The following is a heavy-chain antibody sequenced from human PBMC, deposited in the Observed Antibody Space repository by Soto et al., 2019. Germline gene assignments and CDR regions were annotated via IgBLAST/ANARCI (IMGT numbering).Heavy chain of an antibody. D-gene: IGHD3-9*01. J-gene: IGHJ3*02. CDR2: IWYDGSNK. Sequence: QVQLVESGGGVVQPGRSLRLSCAASGFTFSSYGMHWVRQAPGKGLEWVAVIWYDGSNKYYADSVKCRFTISRDNSKNTLYLQMNSLRADDTAVYYCASGRLRYFDWLSPLDAFDIWGQGTMVTVSS. CDR3: ASGRLRYFDWLSPLDAFDI. V-gene: IGHV3-33*01. CDR1: GFTFSSYG.